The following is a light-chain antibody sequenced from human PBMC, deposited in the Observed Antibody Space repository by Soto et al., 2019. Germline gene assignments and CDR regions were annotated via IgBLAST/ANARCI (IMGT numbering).Light chain of an antibody. CDR1: QSVSSY. CDR3: QQRINWPLT. V-gene: IGKV3-11*01. Sequence: EIVLTQSPATLSLSPGERATLSCMASQSVSSYLAWYQQKPGQPPRLLIYDASHRATGIPARFSGSGSGTDFTLTISSLEPEDFTFYYCQQRINWPLTFGGGTKVEIK. CDR2: DAS. J-gene: IGKJ4*01.